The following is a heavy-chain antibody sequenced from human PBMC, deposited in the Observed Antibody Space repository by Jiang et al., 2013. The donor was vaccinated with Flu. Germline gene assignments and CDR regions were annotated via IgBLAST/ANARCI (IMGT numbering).Heavy chain of an antibody. CDR1: GYTFAGYY. V-gene: IGHV1-2*04. CDR2: INPNSGGT. Sequence: GAEVKKPGASVKVSCKASGYTFAGYYMHWVRQAPGQGLEWMGWINPNSGGTNYAQKFQGWVTMTRDTSISTAYMELSRLRSDDTAVYYCARDNGGLDPGEMATIGAFDIWGQGTMVTVSS. D-gene: IGHD5-24*01. J-gene: IGHJ3*02. CDR3: ARDNGGLDPGEMATIGAFDI.